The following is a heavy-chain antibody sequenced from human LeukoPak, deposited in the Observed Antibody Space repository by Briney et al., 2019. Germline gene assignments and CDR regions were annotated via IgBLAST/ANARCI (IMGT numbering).Heavy chain of an antibody. Sequence: PGRSLRLSCAASGFTFSSYAMHWVRQAPGKGLEWVAVIPYDGSNKYYADSVKGRFTISRDNSKNTLYLQMNSLRAEDTAVYYCARVAYSSGWYDYWGQGTLVTVSS. D-gene: IGHD6-19*01. V-gene: IGHV3-30-3*01. J-gene: IGHJ4*02. CDR3: ARVAYSSGWYDY. CDR2: IPYDGSNK. CDR1: GFTFSSYA.